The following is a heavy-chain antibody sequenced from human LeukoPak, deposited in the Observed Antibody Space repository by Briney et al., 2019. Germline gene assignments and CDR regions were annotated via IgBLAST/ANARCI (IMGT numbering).Heavy chain of an antibody. V-gene: IGHV3-23*01. J-gene: IGHJ5*02. CDR3: ARGYSNAWLNWFDP. D-gene: IGHD1-26*01. Sequence: QPGGSLRLSCAASGFTFSSYAMSWVRQAPGKGLEWVSSISDNGGSTYSADSVKGRFTISRDNAKSTLYLQMDSLRDEDTALYYCARGYSNAWLNWFDPWGQGTLVTVSP. CDR2: ISDNGGST. CDR1: GFTFSSYA.